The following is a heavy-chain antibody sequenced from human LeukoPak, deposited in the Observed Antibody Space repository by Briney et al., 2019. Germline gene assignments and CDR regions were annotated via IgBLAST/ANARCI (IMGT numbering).Heavy chain of an antibody. J-gene: IGHJ5*02. Sequence: GGSLRLSCAASGFTFSIYAMSWVRQAPGKGLEWVSAISGSGGSTYYADSVKGRFTISRDNSKNTLYLQMNSLRAEDTAVYYCAKTDTYYDFWSGYSSLQDNWFDPWGQGTLVTVSS. V-gene: IGHV3-23*01. CDR2: ISGSGGST. D-gene: IGHD3-3*01. CDR1: GFTFSIYA. CDR3: AKTDTYYDFWSGYSSLQDNWFDP.